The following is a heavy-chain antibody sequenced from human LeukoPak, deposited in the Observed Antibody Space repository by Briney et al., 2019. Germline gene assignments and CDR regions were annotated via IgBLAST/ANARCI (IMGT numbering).Heavy chain of an antibody. CDR3: ARAVAAQTFDY. V-gene: IGHV4-39*01. D-gene: IGHD6-19*01. CDR1: GGSISSSSYY. J-gene: IGHJ4*02. Sequence: SETLSLTCTVSGGSISSSSYYWGWIRQPPGKGLEWIGSIYYSGSTYYNPSLKSRVTISVDTSKNQFSLKLSSVTAADTAVYYCARAVAAQTFDYWGQGTLVTVSS. CDR2: IYYSGST.